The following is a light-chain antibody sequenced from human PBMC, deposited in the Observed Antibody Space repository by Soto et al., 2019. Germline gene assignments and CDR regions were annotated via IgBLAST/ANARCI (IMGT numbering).Light chain of an antibody. Sequence: QSALTQPRSVSGSPGQSVTISCTGTSSDVGGYNYVSWYQQHPGKAPKLMIYDVSKRPSGVPDRFSGSKSANTASLTISGLQAEDEADYYWCSYGGSYTDVVFGGGTKLTVL. V-gene: IGLV2-11*01. CDR1: SSDVGGYNY. J-gene: IGLJ2*01. CDR2: DVS. CDR3: CSYGGSYTDVV.